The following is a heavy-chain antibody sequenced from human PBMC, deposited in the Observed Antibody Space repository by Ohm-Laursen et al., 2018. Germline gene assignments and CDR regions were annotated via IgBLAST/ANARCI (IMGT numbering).Heavy chain of an antibody. V-gene: IGHV3-21*01. D-gene: IGHD3-16*01. Sequence: SLRLSCTASGFTFSSCSMNWVRQAPGKGLEWVSSISSSSSYIYYADSVKGRFTISRGNAKNTLYLQMNSLRAEDTAVYYCARGSLNGLDVWGQGTTVTVSS. J-gene: IGHJ6*02. CDR2: ISSSSSYI. CDR3: ARGSLNGLDV. CDR1: GFTFSSCS.